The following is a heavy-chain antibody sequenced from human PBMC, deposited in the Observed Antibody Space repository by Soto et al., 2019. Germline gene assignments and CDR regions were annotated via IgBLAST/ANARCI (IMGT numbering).Heavy chain of an antibody. Sequence: TLSLTCTVSGGSISSGDYYWSWIRQPPGKALEWLALIHWDDDKYYSTSLKTRLTISKDTSKNQVVLTMTNMDPGDTATYYCARITVRGALYYYGMDVWGQGTTVTVS. D-gene: IGHD3-10*01. V-gene: IGHV2-70*18. CDR3: ARITVRGALYYYGMDV. CDR1: GGSISSGDYY. CDR2: IHWDDDK. J-gene: IGHJ6*02.